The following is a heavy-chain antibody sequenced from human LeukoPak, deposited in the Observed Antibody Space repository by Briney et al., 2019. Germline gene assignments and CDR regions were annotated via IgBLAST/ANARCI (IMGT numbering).Heavy chain of an antibody. D-gene: IGHD2-8*01. Sequence: GGSLRVSCAASGFTFSSYAMSWVRQAPGKGLEWVSAISGSGGSTYYADSVKGRFTISRDNSKNTLYLQMNSLRAEDTAVYYCAKGSDIVLMVYAPDAFDIWGQGTMVTVSS. V-gene: IGHV3-23*01. CDR1: GFTFSSYA. CDR3: AKGSDIVLMVYAPDAFDI. J-gene: IGHJ3*02. CDR2: ISGSGGST.